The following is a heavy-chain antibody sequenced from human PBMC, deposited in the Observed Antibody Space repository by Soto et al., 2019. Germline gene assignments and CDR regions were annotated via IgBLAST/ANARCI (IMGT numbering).Heavy chain of an antibody. Sequence: KVSLNASEYTCTGYAMHWVRAAPGKRLEWMAWINAVNGNTKYSQKLQGSVTITRDTSASTPYMELSSLRSEDTAVYYCASEGGFGNVGYWGQRTLVTVPS. V-gene: IGHV1-3*01. J-gene: IGHJ4*02. D-gene: IGHD3-16*01. CDR1: EYTCTGYA. CDR2: INAVNGNT. CDR3: ASEGGFGNVGY.